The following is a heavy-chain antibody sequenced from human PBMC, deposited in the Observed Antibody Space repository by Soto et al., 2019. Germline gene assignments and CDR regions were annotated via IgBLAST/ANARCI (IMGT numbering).Heavy chain of an antibody. J-gene: IGHJ4*01. V-gene: IGHV3-74*01. CDR1: GFTFSSYW. CDR2: INSDGSST. Sequence: EVQLVESGGGLVQPGGSLRLSCAASGFTFSSYWMHWVRQAPGKGLVWVAHINSDGSSTTYADSVKGRFTISRDNPKNTLYQQMKSLRAEDTAVYYCVRVDIRMGIDYWGLGTLVTDSS. D-gene: IGHD1-26*01. CDR3: VRVDIRMGIDY.